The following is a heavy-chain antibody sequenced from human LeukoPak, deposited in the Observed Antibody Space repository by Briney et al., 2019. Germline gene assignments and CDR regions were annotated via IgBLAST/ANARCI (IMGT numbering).Heavy chain of an antibody. V-gene: IGHV3-7*01. D-gene: IGHD3-10*01. CDR2: IKQDGSEK. J-gene: IGHJ6*03. CDR3: ARASANSGKGRYYYYYMDV. CDR1: GFTFSSYW. Sequence: GGSLRLSCAASGFTFSSYWMSWVRQAPGKGLEWVANIKQDGSEKYYVDSVKGRFTISRDNAKNSLYLQMNSLRAEDTAVYYCARASANSGKGRYYYYYMDVWGKGTTVTVSS.